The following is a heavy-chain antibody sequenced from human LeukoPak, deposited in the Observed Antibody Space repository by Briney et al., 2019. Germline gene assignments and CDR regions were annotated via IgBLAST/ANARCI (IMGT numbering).Heavy chain of an antibody. CDR1: GDPITSRSYY. CDR2: IYYNGDT. Sequence: PSETLSLTCSVSGDPITSRSYYWAWLRQSPGKGLEWIGSIYYNGDTYYNPSLKSRVTISADTSKNHFSLDLTSVAAADTAMFYCARRGGGVAPFDPWGQGTLVTVSS. V-gene: IGHV4-39*07. CDR3: ARRGGGVAPFDP. J-gene: IGHJ5*02. D-gene: IGHD2-8*01.